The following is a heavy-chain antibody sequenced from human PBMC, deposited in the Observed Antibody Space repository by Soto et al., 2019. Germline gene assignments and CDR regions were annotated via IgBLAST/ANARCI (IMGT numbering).Heavy chain of an antibody. D-gene: IGHD3-22*01. CDR1: GGTFSSYA. Sequence: QVQLVQSGAEVKKPGSSVKVSCKASGGTFSSYAISWVRQAPGQGLEWMGGIIPIFGTANYAQKFQGRVMIVADESTSTAYMELSSLRSEDTAVYDCASSVQPYYYDSSGYSNWFDPWGQGTLVTVSS. J-gene: IGHJ5*02. CDR2: IIPIFGTA. V-gene: IGHV1-69*01. CDR3: ASSVQPYYYDSSGYSNWFDP.